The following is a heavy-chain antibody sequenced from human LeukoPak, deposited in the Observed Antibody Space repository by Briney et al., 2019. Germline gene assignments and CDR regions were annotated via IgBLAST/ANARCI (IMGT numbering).Heavy chain of an antibody. Sequence: GSLRLSCSVSGFIFRDFSMSWVRQAPGKGLEWVAKMNEYGSEIFYVDSVKGRFTISRDNGKNSLYLQMNRLRAEDTAVYYCARPRGCGSSRCNNFDYWGQGTLVTVSS. CDR3: ARPRGCGSSRCNNFDY. D-gene: IGHD2-2*01. CDR1: GFIFRDFS. J-gene: IGHJ4*02. CDR2: MNEYGSEI. V-gene: IGHV3-7*01.